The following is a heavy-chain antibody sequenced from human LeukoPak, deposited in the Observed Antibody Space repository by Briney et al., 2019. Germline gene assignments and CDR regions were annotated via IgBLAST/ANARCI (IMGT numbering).Heavy chain of an antibody. J-gene: IGHJ4*02. Sequence: QPGGSLRLSCAASGFTFSNYAMSWVRQAPGKGLEWVSTVGDSGSTFYADSVKGRFTLSRDNSKNTVFLQMNSLRAEDTAAYYCAKGQAAQWLVPGDSWGQGTLVTVSS. CDR3: AKGQAAQWLVPGDS. CDR1: GFTFSNYA. CDR2: VGDSGST. D-gene: IGHD6-19*01. V-gene: IGHV3-23*01.